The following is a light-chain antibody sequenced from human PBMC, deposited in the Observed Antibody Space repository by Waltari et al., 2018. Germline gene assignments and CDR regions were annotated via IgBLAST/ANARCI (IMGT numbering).Light chain of an antibody. J-gene: IGKJ1*01. Sequence: DIQMTQSPSSLSASAGDTVTITCQASQDIRNYLNWYQQKPGEAPKLLIYAAFNLETGVPSRFSGSGSGTDFTFTISSLQPEDIATYYCQQHQNLPWTFGQGTKVEIK. CDR3: QQHQNLPWT. CDR1: QDIRNY. V-gene: IGKV1-33*01. CDR2: AAF.